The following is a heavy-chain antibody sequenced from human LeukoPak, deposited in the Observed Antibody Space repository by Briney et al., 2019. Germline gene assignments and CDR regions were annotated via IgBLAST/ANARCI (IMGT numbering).Heavy chain of an antibody. CDR2: ISSSGGIM. CDR1: GFTFNNYE. J-gene: IGHJ4*02. D-gene: IGHD3-16*02. CDR3: ARVGLSLSMALDY. V-gene: IGHV3-48*03. Sequence: PGGSLRLSCAASGFTFNNYEMNRVRQAPGKGLEWVSHISSSGGIMFYADSVKGRFTISRDNAKNSLYLQMNSLRAEDTAVYYCARVGLSLSMALDYWGQGTLVTVSS.